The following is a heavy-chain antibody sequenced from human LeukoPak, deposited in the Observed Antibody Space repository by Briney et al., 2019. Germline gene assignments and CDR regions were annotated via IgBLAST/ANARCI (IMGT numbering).Heavy chain of an antibody. CDR2: IYYSGST. J-gene: IGHJ4*02. Sequence: SQTLSLTCTVSGGSISSGGYYWSWIRQHPGKGLEWIGYIYYSGSTYYNPPLKSRVTISVDTSKNQFSLKLSSVTAADTAVYYCARVTRGDYCFDYWGQGTLVTVSS. CDR1: GGSISSGGYY. CDR3: ARVTRGDYCFDY. D-gene: IGHD7-27*01. V-gene: IGHV4-31*03.